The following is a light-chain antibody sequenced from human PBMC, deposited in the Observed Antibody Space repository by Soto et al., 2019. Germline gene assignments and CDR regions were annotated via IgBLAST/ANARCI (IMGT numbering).Light chain of an antibody. CDR1: SSDVGDYNY. CDR2: EVS. Sequence: QSVLTQPASVSGSPGQSITISCTGTSSDVGDYNYVSWYQQHPGKAPKVMIYEVSHRPSGVSNRFSGSKSGNTASLTISGLQAEDEADYYCCSYGSSSLYVFGTGTKLTVL. CDR3: CSYGSSSLYV. J-gene: IGLJ1*01. V-gene: IGLV2-14*01.